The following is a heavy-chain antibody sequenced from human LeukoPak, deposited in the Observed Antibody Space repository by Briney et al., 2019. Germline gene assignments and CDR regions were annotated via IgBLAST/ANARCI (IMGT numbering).Heavy chain of an antibody. CDR1: GFTFSNYG. V-gene: IGHV3-30*03. CDR3: ARGRYFDWSTPDDDAFDI. D-gene: IGHD3-9*01. J-gene: IGHJ3*02. CDR2: ISYDGSNK. Sequence: GGSLRLSCAASGFTFSNYGMHWVRQAPGKGLEWVAVISYDGSNKYYADSVKGRFTISRDNSKNTLYLQMNSLRAEDTAVYYCARGRYFDWSTPDDDAFDIWGQGTMVTVSS.